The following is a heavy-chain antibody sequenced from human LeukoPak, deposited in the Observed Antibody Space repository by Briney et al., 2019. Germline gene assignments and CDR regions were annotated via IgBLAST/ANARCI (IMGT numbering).Heavy chain of an antibody. V-gene: IGHV3-23*01. CDR1: GFTFSTYA. CDR2: ISGSGGST. CDR3: ANGRSGVRGVNY. J-gene: IGHJ4*02. Sequence: GGSLRLSCVASGFTFSTYAMSWVRQAPGKGLEWVSAISGSGGSTHYAESVKGRFTISRDNSKNTLYLQMNSLRAEDTAVYYCANGRSGVRGVNYWGQGTLVTVSS. D-gene: IGHD3-10*01.